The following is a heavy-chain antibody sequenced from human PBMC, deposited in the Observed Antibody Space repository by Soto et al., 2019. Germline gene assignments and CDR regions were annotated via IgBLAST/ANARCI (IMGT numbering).Heavy chain of an antibody. CDR1: GGSVISSHYC. Sequence: SETLSLTCSVSGGSVISSHYCWGWVRQPPGKGLEWIGTIYYSGSTYYSPSLKSRVTMSVGTPKNQFSLKLSSVTAVDTAVYYCARQPRLSEWSLNALDIWGQGTMVTVSS. V-gene: IGHV4-39*01. J-gene: IGHJ3*02. CDR3: ARQPRLSEWSLNALDI. CDR2: IYYSGST. D-gene: IGHD3-3*01.